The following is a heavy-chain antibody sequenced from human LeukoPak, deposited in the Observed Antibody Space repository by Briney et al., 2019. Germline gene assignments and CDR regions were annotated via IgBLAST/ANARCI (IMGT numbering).Heavy chain of an antibody. J-gene: IGHJ4*02. CDR3: ARYSCTNGVCRFDY. CDR2: IKQDGSEK. V-gene: IGHV3-7*03. CDR1: GFTFSSYW. D-gene: IGHD2-8*01. Sequence: PGGSLRLSCAASGFTFSSYWMSWVRQAPGKGLEWVANIKQDGSEKYYVDSVKGRFTISRDNAKNSLYLQMNSLRAEDTAVYYCARYSCTNGVCRFDYWGQGTLVTVSS.